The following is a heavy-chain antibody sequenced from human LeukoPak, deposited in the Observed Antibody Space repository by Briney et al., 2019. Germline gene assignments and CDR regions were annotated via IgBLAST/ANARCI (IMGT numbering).Heavy chain of an antibody. CDR1: GYTFTGYY. V-gene: IGHV1-2*06. Sequence: ASVKVSCKASGYTFTGYYMHWVRQAPGQGLEWMGRMNPNSGGTNYAQQFQGRVSMTSDTSTRTAYMELTRLRSDDTAVYYCARDVSPMGSGWYPALDYWGQGTLVTVSS. CDR2: MNPNSGGT. CDR3: ARDVSPMGSGWYPALDY. J-gene: IGHJ4*02. D-gene: IGHD6-19*01.